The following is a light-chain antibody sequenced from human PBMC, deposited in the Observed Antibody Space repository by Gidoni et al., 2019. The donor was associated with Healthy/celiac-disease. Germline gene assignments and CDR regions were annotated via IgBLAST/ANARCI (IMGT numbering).Light chain of an antibody. CDR3: QQYNSYWT. J-gene: IGKJ1*01. CDR2: KAS. Sequence: DIQMTQSPSTLSASVGDRVTITCRASPSISSWLAWYQQQPGKAPKLLIYKASSLESGVPSRFSGSGSGTEFTLTSSSLQPDDFATYYCQQYNSYWTFGQGTKVEIK. V-gene: IGKV1-5*03. CDR1: PSISSW.